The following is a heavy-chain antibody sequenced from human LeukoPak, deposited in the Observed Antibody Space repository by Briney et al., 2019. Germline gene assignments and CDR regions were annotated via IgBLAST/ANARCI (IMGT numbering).Heavy chain of an antibody. V-gene: IGHV4-4*07. D-gene: IGHD5-24*01. CDR2: IYTSGSN. CDR1: GGSLSTYY. Sequence: SETLSLTCTVSGGSLSTYYWSWIRQPAGKGLEWIGRIYTSGSNNYNPSLKSRITMSVDTSKNQFSLKLSSVTAADTAVYYCARGDGYTLAYYYYGMDVWGQGTTVTVSS. CDR3: ARGDGYTLAYYYYGMDV. J-gene: IGHJ6*02.